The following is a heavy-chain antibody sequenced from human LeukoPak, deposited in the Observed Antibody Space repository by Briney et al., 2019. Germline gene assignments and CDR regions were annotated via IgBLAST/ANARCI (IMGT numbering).Heavy chain of an antibody. CDR1: GGSISGGY. Sequence: TSETLSLTCTVSGGSISGGYWSWIRQPPGRGLEWIGYVYTSGSTNYNPSLKSRVTISVDTSKSQFALKLSSVTAADTAVYYCAKSYFDYSTFYSYYFNLWGQGALVTVSS. CDR2: VYTSGST. J-gene: IGHJ4*02. V-gene: IGHV4-4*09. D-gene: IGHD4-11*01. CDR3: AKSYFDYSTFYSYYFNL.